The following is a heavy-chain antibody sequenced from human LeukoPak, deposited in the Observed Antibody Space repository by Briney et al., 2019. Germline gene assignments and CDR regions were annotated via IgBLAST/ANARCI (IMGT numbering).Heavy chain of an antibody. CDR2: ISAYNRNT. J-gene: IGHJ4*02. CDR3: AGSLGYCTSNVCYLKY. Sequence: ASVKVSCKASGYIFSTYGLTWVRQAPGQGLEWMGWISAYNRNTNYAQKFQGRVTMTTDTSTTTAYMELTSLTSDDTAVYYCAGSLGYCTSNVCYLKYWGQGTLVTVSS. D-gene: IGHD2-8*01. CDR1: GYIFSTYG. V-gene: IGHV1-18*01.